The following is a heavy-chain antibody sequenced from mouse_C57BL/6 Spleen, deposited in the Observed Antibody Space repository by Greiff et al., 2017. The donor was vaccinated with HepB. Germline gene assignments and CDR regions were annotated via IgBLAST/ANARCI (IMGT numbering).Heavy chain of an antibody. CDR3: TRKEVYDGYYVGFAY. D-gene: IGHD2-3*01. J-gene: IGHJ3*01. V-gene: IGHV5-9-1*02. CDR1: GFTFSSYA. CDR2: ISSGGDYI. Sequence: EVHLVESGEGLVKPGGSLKLSCAASGFTFSSYAMSWVRQTPEKRLEWVAYISSGGDYIYYADTVKGRFTISRDNARNTLYLQMSSLKSEDTAMYYWTRKEVYDGYYVGFAYWGQGTLVTVSA.